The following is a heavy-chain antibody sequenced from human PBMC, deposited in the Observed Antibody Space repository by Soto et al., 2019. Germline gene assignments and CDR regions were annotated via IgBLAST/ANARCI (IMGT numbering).Heavy chain of an antibody. J-gene: IGHJ5*02. D-gene: IGHD2-21*01. V-gene: IGHV2-5*01. CDR3: ALRPASHMNWSGP. Sequence: QITLREAGPTLVKPTQTLTLTCTFSGFSLTTVGVGVGWIRQPPRRAPEWLALIYWNDNKRYSPSLERRVNITKDTSRNQVVLTMTAMDPVDTATYYCALRPASHMNWSGPWGQGTLVTVSS. CDR1: GFSLTTVGVG. CDR2: IYWNDNK.